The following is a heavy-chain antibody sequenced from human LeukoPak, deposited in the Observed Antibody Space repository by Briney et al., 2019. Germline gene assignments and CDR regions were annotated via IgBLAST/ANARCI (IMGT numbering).Heavy chain of an antibody. V-gene: IGHV1-2*02. Sequence: VASVKVSCKASGYTFTAYYMHWVRQATGQGLEWMGWIDSKNGDTKYAQKFQSRLTITRDTSIGIAYMELRSLRSDDTAVYYCARDRVGSGWPRPWYFEFWGQGTLITVSS. CDR1: GYTFTAYY. CDR2: IDSKNGDT. D-gene: IGHD6-19*01. J-gene: IGHJ4*02. CDR3: ARDRVGSGWPRPWYFEF.